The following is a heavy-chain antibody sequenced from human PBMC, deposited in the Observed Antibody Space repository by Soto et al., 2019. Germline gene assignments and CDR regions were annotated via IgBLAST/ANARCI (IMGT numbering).Heavy chain of an antibody. D-gene: IGHD3-3*01. CDR3: ARDRYYDFWSGYKDRAKNDAFDI. J-gene: IGHJ3*02. V-gene: IGHV3-48*01. Sequence: PGGSLRLSCAASGFTFSSYSMNWVRQAPGKGLEWVSYFSSSSSTIYYADSVKGRFTISRDNAKNSLYLQMNSLRAEDTAVYYCARDRYYDFWSGYKDRAKNDAFDIWGQGTMVTVSS. CDR2: FSSSSSTI. CDR1: GFTFSSYS.